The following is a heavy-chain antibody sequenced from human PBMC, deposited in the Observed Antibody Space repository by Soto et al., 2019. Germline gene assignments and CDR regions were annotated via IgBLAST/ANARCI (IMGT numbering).Heavy chain of an antibody. J-gene: IGHJ4*02. CDR2: INHSGST. D-gene: IGHD2-15*01. Sequence: QVQLQQWGAGLLKPSETLSLTCAVYGGSFSGYYWCWIRQPPGKGLEWIGEINHSGSTNYNPSLKSRVTLSVDTSKNQFSLKLSSVTAADTAVYYCARAGYCSGGSCYSVDYWGQGTLVTVSS. CDR1: GGSFSGYY. V-gene: IGHV4-34*01. CDR3: ARAGYCSGGSCYSVDY.